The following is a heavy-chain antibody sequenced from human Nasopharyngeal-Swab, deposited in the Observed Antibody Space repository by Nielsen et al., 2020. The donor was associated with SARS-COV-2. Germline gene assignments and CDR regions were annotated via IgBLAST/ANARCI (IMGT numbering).Heavy chain of an antibody. CDR1: GGSISSSSYY. J-gene: IGHJ6*03. V-gene: IGHV4-39*07. CDR3: ARERGRVGIWNYYYYYMDV. CDR2: IYYSGST. Sequence: SETLSLTCTVSGGSISSSSYYWGWIRQPPGKGLEWIGHIYYSGSTYYNPSLKSRVTISVVTSKNQFSLTLSSVTAADTAVYYCARERGRVGIWNYYYYYMDVWGKGTTITVSS. D-gene: IGHD1-26*01.